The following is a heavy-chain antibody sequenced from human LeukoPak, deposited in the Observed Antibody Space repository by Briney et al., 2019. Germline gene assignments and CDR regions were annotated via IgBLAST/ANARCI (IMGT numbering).Heavy chain of an antibody. CDR3: AKDWSLQTSTYYYDSSGFDY. Sequence: PGGSLRLSCAASGFTFSSYAMSWVRQAPGKGLEWVAFIRYDGSNKYYADSVKGRFTISRDNSQNTLYLQMNSLRAEDTAVYYCAKDWSLQTSTYYYDSSGFDYWGQGTLVTVSS. V-gene: IGHV3-30*02. CDR1: GFTFSSYA. D-gene: IGHD3-22*01. CDR2: IRYDGSNK. J-gene: IGHJ4*02.